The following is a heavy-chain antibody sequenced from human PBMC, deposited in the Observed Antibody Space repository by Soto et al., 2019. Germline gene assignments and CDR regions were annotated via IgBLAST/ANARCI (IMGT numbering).Heavy chain of an antibody. CDR2: IYYSGST. Sequence: SXTLSLTCTVSGGSISSGDYYWSWIRQPPGKGLEWIGYIYYSGSTYYNPSLKSRVTISVDTSKNQFSLKLSSVTAADTAVYYCARGTMVRGVIYYYYYYVMDVWGQGTTVTVSS. D-gene: IGHD3-10*01. J-gene: IGHJ6*02. CDR3: ARGTMVRGVIYYYYYYVMDV. V-gene: IGHV4-30-4*01. CDR1: GGSISSGDYY.